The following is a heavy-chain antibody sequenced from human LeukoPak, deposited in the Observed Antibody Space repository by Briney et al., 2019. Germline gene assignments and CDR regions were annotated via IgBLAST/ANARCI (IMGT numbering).Heavy chain of an antibody. Sequence: PSETLSLTCTVSGGSLSSSSYYWGWVRQPPGRGLEWLGSIYYSGSTYYNPSLKSRVTISVDASKNQFSLKLSSVTAADTAVYYCARHVATMMVDAFDIWGQGTMVTVSS. CDR2: IYYSGST. CDR1: GGSLSSSSYY. CDR3: ARHVATMMVDAFDI. D-gene: IGHD3-22*01. V-gene: IGHV4-39*01. J-gene: IGHJ3*02.